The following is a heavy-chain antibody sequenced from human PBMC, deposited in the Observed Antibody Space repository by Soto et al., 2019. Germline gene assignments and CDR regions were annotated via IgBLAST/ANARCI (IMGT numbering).Heavy chain of an antibody. D-gene: IGHD7-27*01. Sequence: ASVKVSCKASGYTFTSYAMNWVRQAPGQGLEWMGWINTNTGNPTYAQGFTGRFVFSLDTSVSTAYLQICSLKAEDTAVYYCARTAENDANWGPDYWGQGTLVTVSS. CDR1: GYTFTSYA. V-gene: IGHV7-4-1*01. J-gene: IGHJ4*02. CDR2: INTNTGNP. CDR3: ARTAENDANWGPDY.